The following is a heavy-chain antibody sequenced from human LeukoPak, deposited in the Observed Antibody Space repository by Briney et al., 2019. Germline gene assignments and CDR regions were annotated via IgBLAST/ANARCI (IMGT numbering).Heavy chain of an antibody. CDR1: GFTFNSYE. V-gene: IGHV3-48*03. Sequence: GGSLRLSCAASGFTFNSYEMNWVRQAPGKGLEWVSYINSGGSAIYYADFVKGRFTISRDNAKNSLYLQMNSLRADDTAVYYCARGGSYVHYWGQGTLVTVSS. J-gene: IGHJ4*02. CDR3: ARGGSYVHY. CDR2: INSGGSAI. D-gene: IGHD1-26*01.